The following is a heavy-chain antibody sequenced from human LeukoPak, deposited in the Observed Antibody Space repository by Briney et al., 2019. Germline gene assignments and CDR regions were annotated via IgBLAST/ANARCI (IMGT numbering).Heavy chain of an antibody. V-gene: IGHV1-69-2*01. Sequence: GATVKISCKASGYTFTDYYMHWVQQAPGKGLEWMGRVDPEDGETIYAEKFQGRVTITADKSTSTAYMELSSLRSEDTAVYYCASGEYGDSWFDPWGQGTLVTVSS. D-gene: IGHD4-17*01. CDR3: ASGEYGDSWFDP. CDR1: GYTFTDYY. J-gene: IGHJ5*02. CDR2: VDPEDGET.